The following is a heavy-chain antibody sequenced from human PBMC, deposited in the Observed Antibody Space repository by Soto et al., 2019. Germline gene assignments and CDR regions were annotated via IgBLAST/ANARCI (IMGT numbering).Heavy chain of an antibody. V-gene: IGHV1-2*02. J-gene: IGHJ4*02. CDR1: GYTLTIYF. CDR2: INPNSGDT. D-gene: IGHD1-26*01. Sequence: QVQLVQSGPEMSKPGASVKVSCNTSGYTLTIYFIHWVRQAPGQGREWMGWINPNSGDTKYAQNFQGRVTMTSDTSISTASMDLGGLTSADTAVFFCARAKRGSFYFDSWGQGTLVSVSS. CDR3: ARAKRGSFYFDS.